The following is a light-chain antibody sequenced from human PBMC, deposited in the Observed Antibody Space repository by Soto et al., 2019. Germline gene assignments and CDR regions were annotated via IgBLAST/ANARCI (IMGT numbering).Light chain of an antibody. V-gene: IGLV2-14*01. CDR2: DVN. J-gene: IGLJ2*01. Sequence: QSALTQPASVSGSPGQSITISCTGTNSDVGGYNYVSWYQQDPGKAPKLMIYDVNNRPSGVSNRFSGSKSGNTASLTISGLQAEDEAYYYCSSYTSSSTLAVFGGGTKLTVL. CDR1: NSDVGGYNY. CDR3: SSYTSSSTLAV.